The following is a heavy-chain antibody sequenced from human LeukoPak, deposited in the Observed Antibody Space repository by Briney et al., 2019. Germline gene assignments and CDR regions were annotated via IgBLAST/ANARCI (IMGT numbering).Heavy chain of an antibody. J-gene: IGHJ4*02. D-gene: IGHD6-19*01. CDR3: AKTTTGYSSGRFPGWPVDY. CDR1: GFTFSSYA. Sequence: GGSLRLSCAASGFTFSSYAMYWVRQAPGKGREWVSGIFGSGGSTHYADYVKGRFTISRDNSKNTVYLQMNSLRAEDTAVYYCAKTTTGYSSGRFPGWPVDYWGQGTLVTVSS. CDR2: IFGSGGST. V-gene: IGHV3-23*01.